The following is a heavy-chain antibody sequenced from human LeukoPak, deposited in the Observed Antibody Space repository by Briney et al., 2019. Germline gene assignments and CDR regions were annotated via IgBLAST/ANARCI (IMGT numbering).Heavy chain of an antibody. CDR2: INPNSGGT. Sequence: ASVKVSCKASGYTFTGYYMHWVRQAPGQGLEWMGRINPNSGGTNYARKFQGRVTMTRDTSISTAYMELSRLRSDDTAVYYCARGGFTLRYFDWLGYWGQGTLVTVSS. V-gene: IGHV1-2*06. J-gene: IGHJ4*02. CDR1: GYTFTGYY. D-gene: IGHD3-9*01. CDR3: ARGGFTLRYFDWLGY.